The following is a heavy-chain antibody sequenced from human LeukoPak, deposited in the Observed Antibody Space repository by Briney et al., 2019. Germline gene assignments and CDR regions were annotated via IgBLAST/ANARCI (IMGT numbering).Heavy chain of an antibody. CDR3: SRESGAFCPFGY. CDR1: GGSISSTNW. CDR2: VSLTGET. D-gene: IGHD1-26*01. Sequence: PSETLSLTCDVSGGSISSTNWWRWVRQPPGQGLEWIGEVSLTGETNYNPSLNGRVTMSLDKSRNQLSLKLTSVTAADTAIYYCSRESGAFCPFGYWGQGTLAIVPP. J-gene: IGHJ4*02. V-gene: IGHV4-4*02.